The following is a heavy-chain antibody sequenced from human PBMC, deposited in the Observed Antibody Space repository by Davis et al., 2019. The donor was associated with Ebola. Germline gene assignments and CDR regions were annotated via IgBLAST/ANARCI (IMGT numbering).Heavy chain of an antibody. CDR1: GFIFDSHW. Sequence: PGGSLRLSCAASGFIFDSHWMDWVRQAPGKGLEWVAHIKQDGSQVNYVDSVKGRFTISRDNARNSLYLQMNSLRAEDTAVYYCARNRGYLQFDYWGQGTLVTVSS. J-gene: IGHJ4*02. CDR2: IKQDGSQV. D-gene: IGHD5-24*01. V-gene: IGHV3-7*01. CDR3: ARNRGYLQFDY.